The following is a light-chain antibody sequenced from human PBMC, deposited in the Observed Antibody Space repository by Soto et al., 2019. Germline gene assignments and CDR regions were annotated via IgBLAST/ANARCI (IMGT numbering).Light chain of an antibody. V-gene: IGKV3-20*01. CDR3: QQYGSAPFT. CDR2: GAS. Sequence: EMVLTQSPDTLSLSPGERATLSCRANQRVDSNLLAWYQQKRGHAPRLLIYGASNRATGIPDRFSGSGSGTDFTLTISRLEPEDFAVYYCQQYGSAPFTFGPGTKVDIK. CDR1: QRVDSNL. J-gene: IGKJ3*01.